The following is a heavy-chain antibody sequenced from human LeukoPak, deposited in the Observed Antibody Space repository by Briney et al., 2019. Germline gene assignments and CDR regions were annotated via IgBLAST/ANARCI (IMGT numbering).Heavy chain of an antibody. V-gene: IGHV4-59*08. CDR2: IYYSGST. CDR3: ARRRSGSSSEFDP. Sequence: SETLSLTCTVSGGSISSDYWTWIRQPPAKGLEWVGYIYYSGSTNYNPSLRSRVTISVDTSKNQFSLKLTSVTAADTAVYYCARRRSGSSSEFDPWGQGTLVTVSS. J-gene: IGHJ5*02. D-gene: IGHD6-6*01. CDR1: GGSISSDY.